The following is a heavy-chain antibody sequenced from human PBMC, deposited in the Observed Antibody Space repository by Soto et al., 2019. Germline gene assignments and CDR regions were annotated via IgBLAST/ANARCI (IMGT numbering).Heavy chain of an antibody. Sequence: QMRLQESGSGLVKPSQTLSLTCAVSGGSISSGGYAWNWIRQPPGKGLEWIGYIYHSGYTSYNPSLKNRVTISVDKSKNQFSLTLSFVTAADTAVYYCARDSLTGNYIAPWGQGTLVTVSS. CDR1: GGSISSGGYA. V-gene: IGHV4-30-2*01. J-gene: IGHJ5*02. CDR2: IYHSGYT. D-gene: IGHD1-7*01. CDR3: ARDSLTGNYIAP.